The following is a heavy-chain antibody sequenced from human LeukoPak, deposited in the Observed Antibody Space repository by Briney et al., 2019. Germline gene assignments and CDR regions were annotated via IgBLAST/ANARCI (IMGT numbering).Heavy chain of an antibody. CDR1: GYTFTSYG. D-gene: IGHD3-22*01. Sequence: ASVKVSCKASGYTFTSYGISWVRQAPGQGLEWMGWISAYNGNTNYAQKLQGRVTMTTDTSTSTAYMELRSLRSDDTAVYYCARGGTYYYDSSGYYEALDYSGQGTLVTVSS. CDR2: ISAYNGNT. V-gene: IGHV1-18*01. CDR3: ARGGTYYYDSSGYYEALDY. J-gene: IGHJ4*02.